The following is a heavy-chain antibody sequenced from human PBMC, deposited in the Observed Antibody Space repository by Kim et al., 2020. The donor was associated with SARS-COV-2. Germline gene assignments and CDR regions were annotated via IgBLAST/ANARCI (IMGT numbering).Heavy chain of an antibody. CDR2: INHSGST. CDR1: GGSFSGYY. Sequence: SETLSLTCAVYGGSFSGYYWSWIRQPPGKGLEWIGEINHSGSTNYNPSLKSRVTISVDTSKNQFSLKLSSVTAADTAVYYCARGYGIYYYYGMDVWGQGTTVTVSS. CDR3: ARGYGIYYYYGMDV. D-gene: IGHD3-16*01. J-gene: IGHJ6*02. V-gene: IGHV4-34*01.